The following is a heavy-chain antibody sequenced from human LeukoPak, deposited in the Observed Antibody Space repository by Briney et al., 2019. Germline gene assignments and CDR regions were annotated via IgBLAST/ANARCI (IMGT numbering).Heavy chain of an antibody. Sequence: PGGSLRLSCAASGFTFSSHWMHWVRHAPGKGLVWVSRINTDGSSTSCADSVKGRFTISRDNAKNTLYLQMNSLRAEDTAVYYCARDEVGATPFDYWGQGTLVTVSS. CDR1: GFTFSSHW. V-gene: IGHV3-74*01. CDR2: INTDGSST. J-gene: IGHJ4*02. D-gene: IGHD1-26*01. CDR3: ARDEVGATPFDY.